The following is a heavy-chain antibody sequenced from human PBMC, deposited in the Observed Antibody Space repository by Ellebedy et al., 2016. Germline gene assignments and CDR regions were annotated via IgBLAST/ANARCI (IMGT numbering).Heavy chain of an antibody. V-gene: IGHV3-7*04. CDR2: IKQDGSEI. CDR1: GFTFSNYW. Sequence: GGSLRLXXAASGFTFSNYWMTWVRQATGKGLEWVANIKQDGSEIYYVDSVKGRFTISRDNAKNSLYLQMNSLRAEDTAVYYCAKERYSGGYGADFDNWGQGILVTVSS. J-gene: IGHJ4*02. D-gene: IGHD1-26*01. CDR3: AKERYSGGYGADFDN.